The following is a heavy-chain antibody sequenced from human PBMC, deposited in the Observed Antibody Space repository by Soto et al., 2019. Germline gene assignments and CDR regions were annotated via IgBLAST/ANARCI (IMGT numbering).Heavy chain of an antibody. CDR2: IYYSGST. Sequence: QVQLQESGPGLVKPSETLSLTCTVSGGSISSYYWSWIRQPPGKGLEWIGYIYYSGSTNYNRSLKRRVTISVDASKNHFSLKLSSLTAADTAVYYCARRYGGTFDYWGQGTLVTVSS. CDR1: GGSISSYY. V-gene: IGHV4-59*08. D-gene: IGHD2-15*01. J-gene: IGHJ4*02. CDR3: ARRYGGTFDY.